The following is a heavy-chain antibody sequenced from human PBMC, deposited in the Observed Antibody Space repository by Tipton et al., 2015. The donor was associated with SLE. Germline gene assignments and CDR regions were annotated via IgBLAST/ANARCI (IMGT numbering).Heavy chain of an antibody. CDR2: LTGGGDT. V-gene: IGHV3-66*02. Sequence: SLRLSCAASGFAFSSYSMYWVRQAPGKGLEWVSKLTGGGDTVYPGSVRGRFTVSGDTPKNTVYLQLSSLRTDDTAVYYCARDGGRAYGSGGWFDPWGQGTLVTVSS. D-gene: IGHD3-10*01. CDR1: GFAFSSYS. CDR3: ARDGGRAYGSGGWFDP. J-gene: IGHJ5*02.